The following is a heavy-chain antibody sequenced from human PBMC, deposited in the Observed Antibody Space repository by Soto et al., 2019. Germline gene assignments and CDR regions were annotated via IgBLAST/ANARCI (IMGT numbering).Heavy chain of an antibody. V-gene: IGHV4-34*01. CDR3: ARGPRDSSPLY. CDR2: INHTGST. Sequence: WATLSLTCAVYGGSSSGYYWSWIRQPPGKGLEWIGEINHTGSTNYNPSLKSRVTMSVDASKNQFSLKLSSVTAADTAVYYCARGPRDSSPLYWGQGTLVTVSS. CDR1: GGSSSGYY. J-gene: IGHJ4*02. D-gene: IGHD6-13*01.